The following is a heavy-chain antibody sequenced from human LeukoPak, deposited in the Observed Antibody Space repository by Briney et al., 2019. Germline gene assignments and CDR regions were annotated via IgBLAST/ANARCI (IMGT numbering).Heavy chain of an antibody. V-gene: IGHV3-64D*06. CDR2: ISSNGGST. CDR3: ARDPGYCSGGSCYFDY. J-gene: IGHJ4*02. CDR1: GFTFSSYA. D-gene: IGHD2-15*01. Sequence: GGSLRLSCSASGFTFSSYAMHWVRQAPGKGLEYVSAISSNGGSTYYADSVKGRFTISRDNSKNTLYLQMSSLRAEDTAVYYCARDPGYCSGGSCYFDYWGQGTLVTVSS.